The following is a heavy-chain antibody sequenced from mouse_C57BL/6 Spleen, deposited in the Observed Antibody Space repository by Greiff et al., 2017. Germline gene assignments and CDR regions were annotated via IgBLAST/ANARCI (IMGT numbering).Heavy chain of an antibody. D-gene: IGHD3-3*01. CDR1: GYTFTSYW. J-gene: IGHJ2*01. V-gene: IGHV1-50*01. CDR2: IDPSDSYT. CDR3: ARRLYYFDY. Sequence: QVQLQQPGAELVKPGASVKLSCKASGYTFTSYWMQWVKQRPGQVLEWIGEIDPSDSYTNYNQKFKGKATLTVDTSSSTAYMQLSSLTSEDSAVYYCARRLYYFDYWGQGTTLTVSS.